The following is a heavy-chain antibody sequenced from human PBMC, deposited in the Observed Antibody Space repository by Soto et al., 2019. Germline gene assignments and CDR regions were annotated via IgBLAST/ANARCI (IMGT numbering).Heavy chain of an antibody. D-gene: IGHD2-21*01. CDR3: ARWGPMAIYDIDY. Sequence: QVQLVQSGAEVKKPGASVKVSRKASGYTFTNYGFIWVRQAPGQGLEYMGWVSAYNGNTHYAQKLQGRVTMTTDTSTSTAYMELRSLRSDDTAVYYCARWGPMAIYDIDYWGQGTLVIVSS. CDR2: VSAYNGNT. V-gene: IGHV1-18*01. J-gene: IGHJ4*02. CDR1: GYTFTNYG.